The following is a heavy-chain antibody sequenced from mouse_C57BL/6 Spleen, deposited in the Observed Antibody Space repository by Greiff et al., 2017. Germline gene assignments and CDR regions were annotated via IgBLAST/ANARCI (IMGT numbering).Heavy chain of an antibody. CDR3: TTVVGGPFFDY. CDR2: IDPENGDT. Sequence: VQLKESGAELVRPGASVKLSCTASGFNIKDDYMHWVKQRPEQGLEWIGWIDPENGDTEYASKFQGKATITADTSSNTAYLQLSSLTSEDTAVYYCTTVVGGPFFDYWGQGTTLTVSS. V-gene: IGHV14-4*01. CDR1: GFNIKDDY. J-gene: IGHJ2*01. D-gene: IGHD1-1*01.